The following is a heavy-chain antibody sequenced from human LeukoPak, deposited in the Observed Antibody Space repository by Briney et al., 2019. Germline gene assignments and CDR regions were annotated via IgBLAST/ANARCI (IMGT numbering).Heavy chain of an antibody. D-gene: IGHD6-13*01. J-gene: IGHJ4*02. CDR2: ISWNSGSI. CDR1: GFTFDDYA. CDR3: AKAIAAAGLHYFDY. Sequence: QPGRSLRLSCAASGFTFDDYAMHWVRQAPGKGLEWVSGISWNSGSIGYADSVKGRFTISRDNAKNSLYLQMNSLRAEDTALYYCAKAIAAAGLHYFDYWGQGTLVTVSS. V-gene: IGHV3-9*01.